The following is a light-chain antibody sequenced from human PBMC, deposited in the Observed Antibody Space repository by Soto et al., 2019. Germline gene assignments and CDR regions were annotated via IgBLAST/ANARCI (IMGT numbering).Light chain of an antibody. V-gene: IGLV1-47*01. CDR1: SSNIGNHY. CDR2: NND. Sequence: QSALTQPPSASGTPGQRVTISCSGSSSNIGNHYVSWYQQLPGTAPKLLIYNNDQRPSGVPDRFSGSKSGTSASQAISGLRFEDEADYYCAAWDDSLSGRVFGTGTKVTVL. CDR3: AAWDDSLSGRV. J-gene: IGLJ1*01.